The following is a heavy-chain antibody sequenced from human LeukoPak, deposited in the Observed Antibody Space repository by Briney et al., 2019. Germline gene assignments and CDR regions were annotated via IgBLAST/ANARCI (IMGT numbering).Heavy chain of an antibody. CDR2: IYYSGST. D-gene: IGHD6-25*01. CDR3: ARVEAAARFGY. Sequence: SQTLSLTCTVSGGSISSGDYYWSWIRQPPGKGLEWIGYIYYSGSTYYNPSLKSRVTISVDTSKNQFSLKLSSVTAADTAVYYSARVEAAARFGYWGQGNLVTVSS. V-gene: IGHV4-30-4*01. J-gene: IGHJ4*02. CDR1: GGSISSGDYY.